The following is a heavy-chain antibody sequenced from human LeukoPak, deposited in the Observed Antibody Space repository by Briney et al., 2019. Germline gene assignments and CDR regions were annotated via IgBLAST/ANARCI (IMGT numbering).Heavy chain of an antibody. Sequence: GGSLRLSCAVSGITLSNYGMSWVRQAPGKGLEWVAGVSDSGGRTSYADSVKGRFTISRDNPKNTLYLQMNSLRAEDTAVYYCAKDAYNWNYWVFDYWGQGTLVTVSS. D-gene: IGHD1-7*01. J-gene: IGHJ4*02. CDR2: VSDSGGRT. CDR1: GITLSNYG. V-gene: IGHV3-23*01. CDR3: AKDAYNWNYWVFDY.